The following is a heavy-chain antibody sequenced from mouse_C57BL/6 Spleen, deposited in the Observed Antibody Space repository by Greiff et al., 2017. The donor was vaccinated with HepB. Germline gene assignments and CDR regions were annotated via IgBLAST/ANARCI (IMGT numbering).Heavy chain of an antibody. CDR2: INYDGSST. CDR1: GFTFSDYY. V-gene: IGHV5-16*01. CDR3: ARGSSYEGFAY. Sequence: EVKLMESEGGLVQPGSSMKLSCTASGFTFSDYYMAWVRQVPEKGLEWVANINYDGSSTYYLDSLKSRFIISRDNAKNILYLQMSSLKSEDTATYYCARGSSYEGFAYWGQGTLVTVSA. D-gene: IGHD1-1*01. J-gene: IGHJ3*01.